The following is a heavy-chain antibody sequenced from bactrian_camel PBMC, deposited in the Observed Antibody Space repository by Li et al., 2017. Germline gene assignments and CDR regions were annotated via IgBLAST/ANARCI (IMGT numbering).Heavy chain of an antibody. V-gene: IGHV3S53*01. CDR3: AADSTASCTWPSDSTY. CDR1: LNRVKFGY. D-gene: IGHD3*01. Sequence: HVQLVESGGGSVQAGGSLRLSCTMSSLNRVKFGYMSWFRQAPGKEREGVATRAALGVYTTYTDSVKGRFFIYGDNAKNTLYLQMNSLRPEDAAKYYCAADSTASCTWPSDSTYWGQGTQVTVS. J-gene: IGHJ4*01. CDR2: RAALGVYT.